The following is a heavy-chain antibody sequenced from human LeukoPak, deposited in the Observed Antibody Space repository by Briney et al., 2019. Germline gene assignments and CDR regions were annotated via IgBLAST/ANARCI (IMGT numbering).Heavy chain of an antibody. CDR3: ARGREEYSGYDLEDY. J-gene: IGHJ4*02. CDR2: INHSGST. D-gene: IGHD5-12*01. V-gene: IGHV4-39*07. CDR1: GGSIRSSYYY. Sequence: SETLSLTCTVSGGSIRSSYYYWNWIRQPPGKGLEWIGEINHSGSTNYNPSLKSRVTISVDTSKNQFSLKLSSVTAADTAVYYCARGREEYSGYDLEDYWGQGTLVTVSS.